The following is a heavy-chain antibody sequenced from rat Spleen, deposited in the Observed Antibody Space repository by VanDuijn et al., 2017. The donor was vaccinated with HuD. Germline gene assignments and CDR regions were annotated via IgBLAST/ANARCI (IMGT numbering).Heavy chain of an antibody. V-gene: IGHV5-17*01. CDR3: ARRRRNWYYFDY. D-gene: IGHD5-1*01. J-gene: IGHJ2*01. CDR2: IKYDGTSP. Sequence: EVHLVESGGGLVQPGRSLKLSCVVSGFTFSDSAMAWVRQAPAKGLEWVATIKYDGTSPYYRDSVKGRFTISRDNAKSTLYLQMDSLRSEDTATYYCARRRRNWYYFDYWGQGVMVTVSS. CDR1: GFTFSDSA.